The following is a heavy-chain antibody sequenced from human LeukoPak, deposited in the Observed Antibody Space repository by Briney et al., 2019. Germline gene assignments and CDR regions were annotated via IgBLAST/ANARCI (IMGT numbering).Heavy chain of an antibody. D-gene: IGHD6-13*01. Sequence: GGSLRLSCAASGISFSNFGMSWVRQTAEKGLEWVSTLSSTGTTFYADSVTGRFTISRANSANTLYLQMDSLTAEDTALYYCARVGYSSAWYFFNFWGQGTLVTVSS. V-gene: IGHV3-23*01. J-gene: IGHJ4*02. CDR2: LSSTGTT. CDR1: GISFSNFG. CDR3: ARVGYSSAWYFFNF.